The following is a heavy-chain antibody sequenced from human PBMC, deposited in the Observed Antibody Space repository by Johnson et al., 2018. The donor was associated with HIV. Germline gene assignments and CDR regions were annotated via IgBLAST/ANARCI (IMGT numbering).Heavy chain of an antibody. V-gene: IGHV3-64*04. CDR1: GFTFSNYP. D-gene: IGHD6-19*01. CDR3: AREPGYSSGPDAFDL. J-gene: IGHJ3*01. Sequence: QVQLVESGGGLVQPGGSLRLSCVASGFTFSNYPMHWVRQAPGRGLEYVSRVTNNGDSTYYVNAVKGRFTISRDNAKNTLYLQMNSLRAEDTAVYYCAREPGYSSGPDAFDLWGQGTMVTVSS. CDR2: VTNNGDST.